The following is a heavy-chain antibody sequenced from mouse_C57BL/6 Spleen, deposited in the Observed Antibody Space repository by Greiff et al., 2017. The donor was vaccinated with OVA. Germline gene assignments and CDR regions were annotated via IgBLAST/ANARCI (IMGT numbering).Heavy chain of an antibody. Sequence: QVQLQQPGAELVKPGASVKMSCKASGYTFTSYWITWVKQRPGQGLEWIGDIYPGSGSTNYNEKFKSKATLTVDTSSSTAYMQLSSLTSEDSAVYYCAREASTMVTTGGFAYWGQGTLVTVSA. CDR1: GYTFTSYW. CDR3: AREASTMVTTGGFAY. D-gene: IGHD2-2*01. V-gene: IGHV1-55*01. CDR2: IYPGSGST. J-gene: IGHJ3*01.